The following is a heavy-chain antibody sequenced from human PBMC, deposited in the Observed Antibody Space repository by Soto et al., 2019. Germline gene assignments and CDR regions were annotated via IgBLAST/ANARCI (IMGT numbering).Heavy chain of an antibody. V-gene: IGHV5-51*01. Sequence: GESLKISCKGSGYSFTSYWIGWVRQMPGKGLEWMGIIYPGDSDTRYSPSFQGQVTISADKSISTAYLQWSSLKASDTAMYYCARYCSSTSCYLSQNRLVTGSLEPYYYMDVWGKGTTVTVSS. D-gene: IGHD2-2*01. CDR2: IYPGDSDT. CDR3: ARYCSSTSCYLSQNRLVTGSLEPYYYMDV. J-gene: IGHJ6*03. CDR1: GYSFTSYW.